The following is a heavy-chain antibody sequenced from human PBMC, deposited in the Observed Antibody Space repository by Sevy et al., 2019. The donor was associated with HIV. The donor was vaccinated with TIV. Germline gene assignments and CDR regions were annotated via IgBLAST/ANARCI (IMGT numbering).Heavy chain of an antibody. D-gene: IGHD3-22*01. Sequence: ASVKVSCKASGFTFTSSAVQWVRQARGQRLEWIGWIVVGSGNTNYAQKFQERVTITRDMSTSTAYMELGSLGSEDTAVYYCAATYYYDSSGYIGGYYFDYWGQGTLVTVSS. CDR3: AATYYYDSSGYIGGYYFDY. J-gene: IGHJ4*02. V-gene: IGHV1-58*01. CDR1: GFTFTSSA. CDR2: IVVGSGNT.